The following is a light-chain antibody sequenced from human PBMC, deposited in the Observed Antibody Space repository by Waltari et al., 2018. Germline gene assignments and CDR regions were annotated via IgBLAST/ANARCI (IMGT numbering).Light chain of an antibody. V-gene: IGLV2-14*03. J-gene: IGLJ2*01. CDR3: SSYTSRSTFVI. CDR2: DVT. CDR1: SSDVGGYNY. Sequence: QSALTQPASVSGSPGQSITISCTGTSSDVGGYNYVSWYKQYPGKPPKLMIDDVTERPSGVSNRFSGSKSGNTASLTISGLQAEDEGDYHCSSYTSRSTFVIFGGGTKLTVL.